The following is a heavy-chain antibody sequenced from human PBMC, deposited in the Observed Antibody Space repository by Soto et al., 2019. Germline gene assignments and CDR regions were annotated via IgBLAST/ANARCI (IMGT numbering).Heavy chain of an antibody. CDR1: GYTFTSYY. D-gene: IGHD6-19*01. CDR2: INPSGGST. J-gene: IGHJ6*02. Sequence: QVQLVQSGAEVKKPGASVKVSCKASGYTFTSYYMHWVRQAPGQGLEWMGIINPSGGSTSYAQKFQGRVTMTRDTSTSTVYMELSSLRSEDTAVYYCASPNTGIAVAGYYYYYGMDVWGQGITVTVSS. V-gene: IGHV1-46*01. CDR3: ASPNTGIAVAGYYYYYGMDV.